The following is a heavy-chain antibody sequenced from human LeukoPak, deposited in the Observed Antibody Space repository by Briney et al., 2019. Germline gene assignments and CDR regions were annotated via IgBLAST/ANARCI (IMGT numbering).Heavy chain of an antibody. J-gene: IGHJ4*02. CDR2: SYYTGGT. CDR1: GASISGSSYY. CDR3: ARAVGSSGSFPFHF. V-gene: IGHV4-39*07. D-gene: IGHD1-26*01. Sequence: SETLSLTCSVSGASISGSSYYWSWIRQPPGKGLEWISNSYYTGGTYYNPSLRSRATISVDTSKNSFSLTLNSVTAADTAVYYCARAVGSSGSFPFHFWGQGTLVTVSS.